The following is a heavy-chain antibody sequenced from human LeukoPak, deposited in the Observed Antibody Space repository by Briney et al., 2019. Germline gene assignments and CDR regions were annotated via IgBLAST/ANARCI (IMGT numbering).Heavy chain of an antibody. J-gene: IGHJ5*02. CDR2: ISAYSGNT. CDR1: GYTFTSYG. Sequence: ASVNVSCKASGYTFTSYGISWVRQAPGQGLEWMGWISAYSGNTNYAQKLQGRVTMTTDTSTSTAYMELRSLRSDDTAVYYCARDKVVVVPAAIRSRWFDPWGQGTLVIVPS. V-gene: IGHV1-18*01. CDR3: ARDKVVVVPAAIRSRWFDP. D-gene: IGHD2-2*01.